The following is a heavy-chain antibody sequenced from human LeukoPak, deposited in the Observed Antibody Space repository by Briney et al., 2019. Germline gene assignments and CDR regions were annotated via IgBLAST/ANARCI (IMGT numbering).Heavy chain of an antibody. CDR2: IYYSGST. CDR3: ASQDTAMAYFDY. Sequence: SSETLSLTCTVSGGSISSYYWSWIRQPPGKGLEWIGYIYYSGSTNYNPSLKSRVTISVDTSKNQFSLKLSSVTAADTAVYCCASQDTAMAYFDYWGQATLVTVSS. J-gene: IGHJ4*02. D-gene: IGHD5-18*01. V-gene: IGHV4-59*08. CDR1: GGSISSYY.